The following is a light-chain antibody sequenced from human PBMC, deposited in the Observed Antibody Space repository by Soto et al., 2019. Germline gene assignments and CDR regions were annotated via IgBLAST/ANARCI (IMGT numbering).Light chain of an antibody. CDR2: HAS. Sequence: EIVLTQSPGTLSLSPGERATLSCRASQGVASRYLAWDQQKPGQAPRLLIYHASSRAIGIPDRFSGSGSGTDFTLTISRLEPEDFAVYYCQQYGSSPQTFGQGTKVEVK. J-gene: IGKJ1*01. CDR3: QQYGSSPQT. CDR1: QGVASRY. V-gene: IGKV3-20*01.